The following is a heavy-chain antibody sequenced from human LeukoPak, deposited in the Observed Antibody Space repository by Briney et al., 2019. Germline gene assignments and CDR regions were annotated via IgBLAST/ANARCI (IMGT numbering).Heavy chain of an antibody. CDR2: ISAYNGNT. CDR1: GYTFTSYG. CDR3: ARAELRFLEWLLHMDV. Sequence: ASVTVSCKASGYTFTSYGISWVRQAPGQGLEWMGWISAYNGNTNYAQKLQGRVTMTTDTSTSTAYMELRSLRSDDTAVYYCARAELRFLEWLLHMDVWGKGTTVTVSS. V-gene: IGHV1-18*01. D-gene: IGHD3-3*01. J-gene: IGHJ6*03.